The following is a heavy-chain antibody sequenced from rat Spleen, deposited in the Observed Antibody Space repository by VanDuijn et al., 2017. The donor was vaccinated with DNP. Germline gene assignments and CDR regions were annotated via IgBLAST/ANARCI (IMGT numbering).Heavy chain of an antibody. J-gene: IGHJ2*01. CDR3: AKDAFDY. V-gene: IGHV5-27*01. Sequence: EVQLVESGGGLVQPGRSLKLSCAASGFTFSNYDMAWVRQAPTKGLEWVASISTSGGSTYYRDSVKGRFTVSRDNGKRTLYLQMERLRSEDTATYYCAKDAFDYWGQGVMVTVSS. CDR2: ISTSGGST. CDR1: GFTFSNYD.